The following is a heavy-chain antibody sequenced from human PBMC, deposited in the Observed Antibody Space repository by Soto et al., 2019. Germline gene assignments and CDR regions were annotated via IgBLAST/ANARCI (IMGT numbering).Heavy chain of an antibody. V-gene: IGHV3-43*01. CDR1: GFTFDDYT. CDR2: ISWDGGST. Sequence: EVQLVESGGVVVQPGGSLRLSCAASGFTFDDYTMHWVRQAPGKGLEWVSLISWDGGSTYYADSVKGRFTISRDNSKNSLYLQMNSLRTEDTALYYCAKDMAYYDFWSGYSHWGQGTLVTVSS. D-gene: IGHD3-3*01. CDR3: AKDMAYYDFWSGYSH. J-gene: IGHJ4*02.